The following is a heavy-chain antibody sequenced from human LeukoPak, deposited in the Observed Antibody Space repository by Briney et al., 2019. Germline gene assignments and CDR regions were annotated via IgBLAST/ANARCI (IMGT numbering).Heavy chain of an antibody. CDR1: GYIFTPHH. Sequence: GASVKVSCTTSGYIFTPHHIHWMRQAPGQGLELLGWVSAANNPEYSQKFQGRVVITRDASATTSYLELNSLRPEDTAVYYCAMSVEMPPIPSFDYWGQGTLVTVSS. D-gene: IGHD5-24*01. CDR2: VSAANNP. V-gene: IGHV1-3*01. J-gene: IGHJ4*02. CDR3: AMSVEMPPIPSFDY.